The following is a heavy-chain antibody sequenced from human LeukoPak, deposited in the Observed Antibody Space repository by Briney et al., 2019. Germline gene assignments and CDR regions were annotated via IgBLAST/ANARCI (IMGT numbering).Heavy chain of an antibody. V-gene: IGHV4-34*01. Sequence: SETLSLTCAVYGGSFSGYYWSWIRQPPGQGLEWIGEINHSGSTNYNPSLKSRVTISVDTSKNQFPLRLSSATAADTAVYYCARGYGDFNRGSWFDPWGQRTLVTVSS. CDR3: ARGYGDFNRGSWFDP. CDR2: INHSGST. D-gene: IGHD4-17*01. CDR1: GGSFSGYY. J-gene: IGHJ5*02.